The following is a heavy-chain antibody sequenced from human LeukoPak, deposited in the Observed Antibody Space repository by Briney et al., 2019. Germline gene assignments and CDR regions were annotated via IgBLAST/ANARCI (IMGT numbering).Heavy chain of an antibody. D-gene: IGHD4-17*01. CDR2: ISGNGVSR. V-gene: IGHV3-64*04. J-gene: IGHJ4*02. Sequence: PGGSLRLSCSASGFTFSRYPMHWIRQAPGKGLACVSAISGNGVSRYYADSVKGRFTISRDNAKNSLYLQMNSLRDGDTAVYYCARDPETTVTTGYYFDYWGQGTLVTVSS. CDR3: ARDPETTVTTGYYFDY. CDR1: GFTFSRYP.